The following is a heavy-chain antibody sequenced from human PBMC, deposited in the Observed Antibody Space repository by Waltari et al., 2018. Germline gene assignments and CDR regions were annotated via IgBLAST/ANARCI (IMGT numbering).Heavy chain of an antibody. Sequence: QVQLQQWGAGLLKPSETLSLTCAVYGGSFSGYYWSWIRQPPGQGLGWIGEINHSGSTNYNPSLKSRVTISVDTSKNQFSLKLSSVTAADTAVYYCARKKYYYGSGSYPRLGYFDYWGQGTLVTVSS. CDR3: ARKKYYYGSGSYPRLGYFDY. CDR1: GGSFSGYY. D-gene: IGHD3-10*01. CDR2: INHSGST. V-gene: IGHV4-34*01. J-gene: IGHJ4*02.